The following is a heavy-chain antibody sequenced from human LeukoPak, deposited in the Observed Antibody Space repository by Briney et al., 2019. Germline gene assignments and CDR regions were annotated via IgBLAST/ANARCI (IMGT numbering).Heavy chain of an antibody. CDR1: GFTFGDYA. Sequence: GGSLRLSCTASGFTFGDYAMSWFRQAPGKGLEWVGFIRSKAYGGTTEYAASVKGRFTISRDDSKSIAYLQMNSLKTEDTAVYYCTRGGVPGIAVAGNWFDPRGQGTLVTVSS. D-gene: IGHD6-19*01. CDR3: TRGGVPGIAVAGNWFDP. CDR2: IRSKAYGGTT. V-gene: IGHV3-49*03. J-gene: IGHJ5*02.